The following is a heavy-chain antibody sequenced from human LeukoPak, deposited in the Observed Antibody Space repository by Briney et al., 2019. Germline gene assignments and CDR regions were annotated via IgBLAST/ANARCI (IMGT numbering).Heavy chain of an antibody. CDR1: GFTFSCYW. V-gene: IGHV3-7*01. CDR2: TKQDGSEK. D-gene: IGHD6-19*01. J-gene: IGHJ3*02. CDR3: ARGEYSSGAFDI. Sequence: GGSLRLSCAASGFTFSCYWITWVRQAPGKGLEWVANTKQDGSEKYYVDSVKGRFTISRDNVKNSLYLQMNSLRAEDTAVYYCARGEYSSGAFDIWGQGTMVTVSS.